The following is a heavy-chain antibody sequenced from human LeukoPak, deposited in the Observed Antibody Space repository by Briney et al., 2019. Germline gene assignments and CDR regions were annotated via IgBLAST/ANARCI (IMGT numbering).Heavy chain of an antibody. V-gene: IGHV3-23*01. J-gene: IGHJ5*01. CDR2: MCGTAGCT. Sequence: DPGGSLTLSCQASGFTIYMYAMSWVRQAPGKGLEWVASMCGTAGCTFYPVSVKGRFTISRDNSKNVLYLRMNSLTAEDTAIYYCAKDRPNFHENSGHYYRRDGDSWGQGTLVTVSS. CDR3: AKDRPNFHENSGHYYRRDGDS. CDR1: GFTIYMYA. D-gene: IGHD3-22*01.